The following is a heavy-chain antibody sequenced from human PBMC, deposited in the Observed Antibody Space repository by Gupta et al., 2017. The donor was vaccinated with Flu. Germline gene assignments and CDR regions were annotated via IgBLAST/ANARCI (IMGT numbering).Heavy chain of an antibody. CDR2: SFYSGST. D-gene: IGHD3-22*01. CDR1: GGSITSGAYY. Sequence: QVQLQESGPGLVKPSPTLSLTCTVSGGSITSGAYYWGWIRQHPGKGLEWIGYSFYSGSTYYNPSLQSRVTISVDTSKNQFSLKLSAVTAADTAVDDCAREAYCYDSGASQGNAFDVWGQGTMVTVSS. J-gene: IGHJ3*01. V-gene: IGHV4-31*03. CDR3: AREAYCYDSGASQGNAFDV.